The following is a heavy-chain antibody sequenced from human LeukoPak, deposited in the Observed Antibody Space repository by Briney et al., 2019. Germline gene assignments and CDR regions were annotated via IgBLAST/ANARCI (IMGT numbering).Heavy chain of an antibody. D-gene: IGHD3-16*01. Sequence: GLLRLSCAASGFTFSSYWMSWARQAPGKGLEWVASINHNGNVNYYVDSVKGRFTISRDNAKNSLYLQMSNLRAEDTAVYFCARGGGLDVWGQGATVTVSS. CDR1: GFTFSSYW. J-gene: IGHJ6*02. CDR3: ARGGGLDV. CDR2: INHNGNVN. V-gene: IGHV3-7*03.